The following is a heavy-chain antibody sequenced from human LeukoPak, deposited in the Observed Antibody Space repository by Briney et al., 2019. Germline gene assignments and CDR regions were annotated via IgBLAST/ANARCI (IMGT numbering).Heavy chain of an antibody. V-gene: IGHV4-31*03. Sequence: SETLSLTCTVSGGSVSRGGYYWNWIRQHPGKGLEWIGLTSYSEGTHYNPSLMSRITISVDRSQNQFSLKMRDVTAADTAAYFCATADWESFYFDSWGQGALVAVSS. CDR3: ATADWESFYFDS. CDR1: GGSVSRGGYY. CDR2: TSYSEGT. D-gene: IGHD1-26*01. J-gene: IGHJ4*02.